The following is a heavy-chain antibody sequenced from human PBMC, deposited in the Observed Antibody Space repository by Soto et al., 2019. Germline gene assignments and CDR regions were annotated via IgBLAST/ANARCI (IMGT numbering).Heavy chain of an antibody. CDR2: IIGSGGST. J-gene: IGHJ6*03. CDR1: EFTFSSYA. CDR3: AKGGYDFWSGYFPYYYYMDV. Sequence: SLRLSYAASEFTFSSYAVSWVRQAPGKGLEWVSAIIGSGGSTYYADSVKGRFTISRDNSKNTLYLQMNSLRAEDTAVYYCAKGGYDFWSGYFPYYYYMDVWGKGTTVTVSS. D-gene: IGHD3-3*01. V-gene: IGHV3-23*01.